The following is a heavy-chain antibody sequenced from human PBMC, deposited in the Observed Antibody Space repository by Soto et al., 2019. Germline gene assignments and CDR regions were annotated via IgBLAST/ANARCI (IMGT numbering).Heavy chain of an antibody. V-gene: IGHV4-39*01. Sequence: SETLSLTCAVSGVSISSSGDYWGWLRQPPGKGLEWIATIYFSGRIYYNPSLKSRVTISVDTSKNQFSLKVSSVTAADTAVYYCAKLPRKTVHDTGTDYWGQGTLVTVSS. CDR3: AKLPRKTVHDTGTDY. CDR2: IYFSGRI. CDR1: GVSISSSGDY. D-gene: IGHD3-22*01. J-gene: IGHJ4*02.